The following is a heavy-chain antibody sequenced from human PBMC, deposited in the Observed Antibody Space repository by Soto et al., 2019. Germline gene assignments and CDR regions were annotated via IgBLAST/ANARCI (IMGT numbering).Heavy chain of an antibody. CDR2: ISDISSNI. CDR3: ARDKGSSSWHSFDY. J-gene: IGHJ4*02. V-gene: IGHV3-48*01. Sequence: EVQLVESGGGLVQPGGSLRLSCAASGFTFSSYSMDWVRQAPGMGLEWVSYISDISSNIHYADSVKGRFTISRDNDKNSLYLHMNSLRGEDTAVYYCARDKGSSSWHSFDYWGQGILVTVSS. D-gene: IGHD2-2*01. CDR1: GFTFSSYS.